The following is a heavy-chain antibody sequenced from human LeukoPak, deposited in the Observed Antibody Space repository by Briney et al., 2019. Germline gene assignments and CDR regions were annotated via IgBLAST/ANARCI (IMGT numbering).Heavy chain of an antibody. V-gene: IGHV3-33*06. Sequence: PGGSQRLSCIASGFPFSNSDMHWVRQAPGKGLEWVAVIWDNGNNKYYGDSVNGRFTISRDNSKNTLHLQMNSLRAEDTAMYYCAKGGHCTSSSCYYFDSWGQGALVTVSA. D-gene: IGHD3-22*01. CDR1: GFPFSNSD. J-gene: IGHJ4*02. CDR3: AKGGHCTSSSCYYFDS. CDR2: IWDNGNNK.